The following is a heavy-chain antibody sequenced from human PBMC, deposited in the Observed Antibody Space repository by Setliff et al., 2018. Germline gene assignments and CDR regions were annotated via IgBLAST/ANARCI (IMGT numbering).Heavy chain of an antibody. CDR2: INHSGST. Sequence: KTSETLSLTCAVYGGSFSGYYWSWIRQPPGKGLEWIGEINHSGSTNYNPSLKSRVTISVDTSKNQFSLKLSSVTAADTAVYYCARGRGWYRASGTGLDYWGQGTLVTVSS. D-gene: IGHD6-19*01. J-gene: IGHJ4*02. CDR3: ARGRGWYRASGTGLDY. CDR1: GGSFSGYY. V-gene: IGHV4-34*01.